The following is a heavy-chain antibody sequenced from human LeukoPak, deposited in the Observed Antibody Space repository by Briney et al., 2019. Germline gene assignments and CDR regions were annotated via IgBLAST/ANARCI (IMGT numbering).Heavy chain of an antibody. D-gene: IGHD1-26*01. Sequence: SETLSLTCAVYGGSISSYYWSWIRQPPGKGLEWIGSMYYSGSTYYNPSLKSRVTISIDLSKNEFSLRLNSVTAADTAMYYCAKSGGYGLIDYWGQGTLVTVSS. CDR1: GGSISSYY. J-gene: IGHJ4*02. CDR3: AKSGGYGLIDY. V-gene: IGHV4-59*04. CDR2: MYYSGST.